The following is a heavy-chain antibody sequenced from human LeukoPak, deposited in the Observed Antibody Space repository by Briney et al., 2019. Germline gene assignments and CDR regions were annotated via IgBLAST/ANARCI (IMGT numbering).Heavy chain of an antibody. CDR2: IYYSGST. Sequence: KASETLSLTCTVSGGSISNSYWSWIRQPPGKGLEWIGYIYYSGSTNYNPSLKSRVTISVDTSKNQFSLKLSSVTAADTAVYYCARRAGFGFGELSSRWFDPWGQGTLVTVSS. CDR3: ARRAGFGFGELSSRWFDP. D-gene: IGHD3-10*01. CDR1: GGSISNSY. V-gene: IGHV4-59*08. J-gene: IGHJ5*02.